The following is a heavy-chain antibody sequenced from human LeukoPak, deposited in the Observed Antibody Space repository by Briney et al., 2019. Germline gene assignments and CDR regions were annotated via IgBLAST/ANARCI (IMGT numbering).Heavy chain of an antibody. Sequence: ASVKVSCKASGYTFTSYGISWARQAPGQGLEWMGWISAYNGNTNYAQKLQGRVTMTTDTSTSTAYMELRSLRSDDTAVYYCARDHRDIVVVPAAKGPGDYYYYMDVWGKGTTVTVSS. CDR2: ISAYNGNT. V-gene: IGHV1-18*01. CDR3: ARDHRDIVVVPAAKGPGDYYYYMDV. D-gene: IGHD2-2*01. J-gene: IGHJ6*03. CDR1: GYTFTSYG.